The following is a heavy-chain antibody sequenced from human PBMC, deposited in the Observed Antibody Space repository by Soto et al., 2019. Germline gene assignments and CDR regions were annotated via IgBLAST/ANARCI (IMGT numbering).Heavy chain of an antibody. J-gene: IGHJ4*02. CDR3: ARESLYSSSQGDY. Sequence: QVQLQESGPGLVKPSETLSLTCAVSGYSISSGYYWGWIRQPPGKGLEWIGSIYHSGSTYYNPSLKSRVTISVDTSKNQFSLKLSSVTAADTAVYYCARESLYSSSQGDYWGQGTLVTVSS. CDR2: IYHSGST. CDR1: GYSISSGYY. V-gene: IGHV4-38-2*02. D-gene: IGHD6-13*01.